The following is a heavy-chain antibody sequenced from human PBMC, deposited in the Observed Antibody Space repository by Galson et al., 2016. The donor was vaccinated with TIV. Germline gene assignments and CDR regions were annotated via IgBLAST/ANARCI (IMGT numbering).Heavy chain of an antibody. D-gene: IGHD3-10*01. CDR2: ISYSGST. CDR1: GYSISSGYY. J-gene: IGHJ4*02. V-gene: IGHV4-38-2*01. CDR3: ARVATYGSGSYQWNFES. Sequence: SETLSLTCAVSGYSISSGYYWGWIRQSPRKGLQWIATISYSGSTYYNPSLESRAILSLDTSNNYFSLRLGSATAADTAVYYCARVATYGSGSYQWNFESWGQGILVTVSS.